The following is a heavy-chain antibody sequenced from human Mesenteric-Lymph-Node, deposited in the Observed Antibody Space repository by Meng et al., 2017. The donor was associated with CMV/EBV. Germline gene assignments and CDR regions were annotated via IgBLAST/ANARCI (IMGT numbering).Heavy chain of an antibody. D-gene: IGHD5-18*01. CDR2: IYYNGST. J-gene: IGHJ6*02. Sequence: SETLSLTCSVSGGSMNTYYWTWIRQPPGKGLEWVGCIYYNGSTNYNPSLNSRLTISADRSKNQFSLRLTSVTPADTAVYYCARGAMQVWPNKFYYGMDVWGQGTTVTVSS. CDR3: ARGAMQVWPNKFYYGMDV. V-gene: IGHV4-59*01. CDR1: GGSMNTYY.